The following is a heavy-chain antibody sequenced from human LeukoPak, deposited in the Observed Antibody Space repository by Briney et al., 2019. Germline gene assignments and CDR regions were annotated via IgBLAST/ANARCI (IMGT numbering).Heavy chain of an antibody. CDR1: GFTFSSYA. V-gene: IGHV3-23*01. D-gene: IGHD2-2*01. J-gene: IGHJ5*02. CDR3: VRLTPPTTSTWLDP. Sequence: GGSLRLSCAASGFTFSSYAISWVRQAPGQGPEWVSVISPGVEATYYADTVKGRFTISRDNSKDTVYLQMNSLRPEDTAVYHCVRLTPPTTSTWLDPWGQGNLVSVST. CDR2: ISPGVEAT.